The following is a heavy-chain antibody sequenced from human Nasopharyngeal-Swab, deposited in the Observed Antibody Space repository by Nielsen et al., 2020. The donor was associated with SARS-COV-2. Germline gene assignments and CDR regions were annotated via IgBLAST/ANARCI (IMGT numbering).Heavy chain of an antibody. V-gene: IGHV4-34*01. CDR1: GGSFSGYY. D-gene: IGHD3-3*01. CDR3: ASVRAITIFGVVIERYGMDV. J-gene: IGHJ6*02. CDR2: INHSGST. Sequence: SETLSLTCAVYGGSFSGYYWSWIRQPPGKGLEWIGEINHSGSTNYNPSLKSRATISVDTSKNQFSLKLSSVTAADTAVYYCASVRAITIFGVVIERYGMDVWGQGTTVTVSS.